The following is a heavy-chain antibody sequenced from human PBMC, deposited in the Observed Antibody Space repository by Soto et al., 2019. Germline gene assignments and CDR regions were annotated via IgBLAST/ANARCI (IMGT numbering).Heavy chain of an antibody. D-gene: IGHD3-16*01. CDR3: ARGDFDC. CDR1: GLTVSRNC. Sequence: EVQLVESGGGLIQPGGSLRLSCAASGLTVSRNCMSWVRQAPGKGLEWVAIIFSGGNTYHADSVKGRFTVSRDNYRNTLDLQMDSLRAEDTAVYYCARGDFDCWGQGTLVTVSS. J-gene: IGHJ4*02. V-gene: IGHV3-53*01. CDR2: IFSGGNT.